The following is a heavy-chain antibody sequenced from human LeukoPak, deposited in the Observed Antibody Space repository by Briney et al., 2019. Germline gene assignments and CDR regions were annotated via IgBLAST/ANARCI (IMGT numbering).Heavy chain of an antibody. CDR3: ARDLAGQYCSSTTYCTFIRDTYFDY. Sequence: ASVKVPCKASGYTFTGYYMHWVRQAPGQGLEWMGWINPNSGDTNYAQKFQGRVTMTRDTSITTAYMELSRLRSDDTAVYYCARDLAGQYCSSTTYCTFIRDTYFDYWGQGTLVTVSS. D-gene: IGHD2-2*02. CDR1: GYTFTGYY. V-gene: IGHV1-2*02. CDR2: INPNSGDT. J-gene: IGHJ4*02.